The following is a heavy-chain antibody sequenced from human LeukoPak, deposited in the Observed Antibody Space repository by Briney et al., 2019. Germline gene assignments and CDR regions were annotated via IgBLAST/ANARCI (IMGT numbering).Heavy chain of an antibody. CDR2: SDHSGST. CDR1: CGSFSGYY. V-gene: IGHV4-34*01. CDR3: ARHPPPYSSSWYNWFDP. Sequence: SETLSLTCAVYCGSFSGYYWTWIRQPPGKGLEWIGESDHSGSTNYNPSLKSRVTISVDTSNNQFSLRLSSVTAADTAVYYCARHPPPYSSSWYNWFDPWGQGTLVTVSS. J-gene: IGHJ5*02. D-gene: IGHD6-13*01.